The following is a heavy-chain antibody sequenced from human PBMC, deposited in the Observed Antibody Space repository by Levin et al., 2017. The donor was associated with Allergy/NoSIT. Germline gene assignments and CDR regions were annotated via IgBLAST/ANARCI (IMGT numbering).Heavy chain of an antibody. CDR1: GGAISDTTYF. J-gene: IGHJ4*01. V-gene: IGHV4-39*01. D-gene: IGHD4-17*01. CDR3: TRDFGAYRVDH. CDR2: IHYGGNT. Sequence: PGGSLRLSCTVSGGAISDTTYFWGWIRQPPGKGLEWIGSIHYGGNTYPNPSLKSRITVSIDKSKDQFSLKLNSVTAADTAVYFCTRDFGAYRVDHWGQGTLVPVSS.